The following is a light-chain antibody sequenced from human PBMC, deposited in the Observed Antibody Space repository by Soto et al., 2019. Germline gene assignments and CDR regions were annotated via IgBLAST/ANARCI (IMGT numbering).Light chain of an antibody. CDR3: QSYDSSLSGYV. CDR1: YSNIGAGYE. CDR2: GHN. V-gene: IGLV1-40*01. J-gene: IGLJ1*01. Sequence: QSVLTQPPSVSGAPGQRVTISCTGSYSNIGAGYEVHWYQQIPGTAPKLLISGHNNRPSGVPDRFSGSKSGTSASLAITGLRAEDEADYYCQSYDSSLSGYVFGTGTKVTVL.